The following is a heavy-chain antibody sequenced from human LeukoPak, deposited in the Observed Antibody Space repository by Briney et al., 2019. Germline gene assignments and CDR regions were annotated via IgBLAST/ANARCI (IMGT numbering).Heavy chain of an antibody. CDR3: NVGYCSSTSCSTPQHAFDI. Sequence: PGGSLRLSCAASGFTVSSNYMSWVRQAPGKGLEWVGFIRSKAYGGTTEYAASAKGRFTISRDDSKSIAYLQMNSLKTEDTAVYYCNVGYCSSTSCSTPQHAFDIWGQGTMVTVSS. J-gene: IGHJ3*02. CDR2: IRSKAYGGTT. CDR1: GFTVSSNY. D-gene: IGHD2-2*01. V-gene: IGHV3-49*04.